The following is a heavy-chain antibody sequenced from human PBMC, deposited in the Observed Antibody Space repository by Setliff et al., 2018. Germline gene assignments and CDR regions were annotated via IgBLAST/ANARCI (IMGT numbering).Heavy chain of an antibody. Sequence: GGSLRLSCAASGFTFSGSAVYWVRQASVKGLEWIGRIRGRTDNYATAYAASVRGRFTISRDDSKNTAYLQMNSLKTEDTAVYYCTFARDGYDVFDIWGQGTMVTVSS. D-gene: IGHD5-18*01. V-gene: IGHV3-73*01. CDR1: GFTFSGSA. CDR2: IRGRTDNYAT. J-gene: IGHJ3*02. CDR3: TFARDGYDVFDI.